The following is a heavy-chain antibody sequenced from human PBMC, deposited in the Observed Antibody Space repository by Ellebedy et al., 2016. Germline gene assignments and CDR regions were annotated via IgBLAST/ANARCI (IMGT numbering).Heavy chain of an antibody. Sequence: GGSLRLSXAASGFTFRNYGIHWVRQATGKGLEWVSAIGTAGDTYYPGSVKGRFTISRENAKNSLYLQMNSLRAGDTAVYYCARQGSEGAFDIWGQGTMVTVSS. V-gene: IGHV3-13*01. CDR1: GFTFRNYG. CDR2: IGTAGDT. J-gene: IGHJ3*02. CDR3: ARQGSEGAFDI.